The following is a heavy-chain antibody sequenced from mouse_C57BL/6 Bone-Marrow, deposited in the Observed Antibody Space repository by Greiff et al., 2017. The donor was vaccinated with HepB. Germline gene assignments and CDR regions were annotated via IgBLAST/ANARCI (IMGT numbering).Heavy chain of an antibody. CDR2: IDPSDSET. J-gene: IGHJ4*01. CDR1: GYTFTSYW. CDR3: SRILLSRAMDY. Sequence: QVQLQQPGAELVRPGSSVKLSCKASGYTFTSYWMHWVKQRPIQGLEWIGNIDPSDSETHYNQKFKDKATLTVDKSSSTAYMQLSSRTSEDSAVYYCSRILLSRAMDYWGQGTSVTVSS. D-gene: IGHD2-1*01. V-gene: IGHV1-52*01.